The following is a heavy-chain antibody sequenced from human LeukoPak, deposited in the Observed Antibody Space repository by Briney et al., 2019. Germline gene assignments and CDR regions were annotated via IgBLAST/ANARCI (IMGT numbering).Heavy chain of an antibody. CDR2: IFSSGTT. CDR3: ARHQDSGAQKHYLDY. J-gene: IGHJ4*02. CDR1: GASLSNFY. V-gene: IGHV4-4*09. D-gene: IGHD1-26*01. Sequence: SETLSLTCTVSGASLSNFYWSWVRQSPGKGLEWIGFIFSSGTTNYNPSLASRVAMSLDTSKNQFSLRLNSVTAADTAVSYCARHQDSGAQKHYLDYRGQGTLATVSS.